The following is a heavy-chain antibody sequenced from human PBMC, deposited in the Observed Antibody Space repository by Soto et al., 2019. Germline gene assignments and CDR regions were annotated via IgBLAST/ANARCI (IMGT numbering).Heavy chain of an antibody. V-gene: IGHV1-69*08. CDR1: GGTFSSYT. CDR2: IIPILGIA. Sequence: QVQLVQSGAEVKKPGSSVKVSCKASGGTFSSYTISWVRQAPGQGLEWMGRIIPILGIANYAQKFQGRVTITADKSTSTAYMELSSLRSEDTAVYYGAREKQGYDILTGYLAFDYWGQGSLVTVSS. CDR3: AREKQGYDILTGYLAFDY. J-gene: IGHJ4*02. D-gene: IGHD3-9*01.